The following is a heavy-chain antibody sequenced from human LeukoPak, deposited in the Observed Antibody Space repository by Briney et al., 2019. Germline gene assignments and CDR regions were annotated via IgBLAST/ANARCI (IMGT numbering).Heavy chain of an antibody. J-gene: IGHJ4*02. CDR1: GFTFSGSA. CDR3: RYYDILTGSYQPDY. V-gene: IGHV3-73*01. D-gene: IGHD3-9*01. CDR2: IRSKANNYAT. Sequence: GGSLRLSCAASGFTFSGSAMHWVRQASGKGLEWVGRIRSKANNYATAYAASVKGRFTISRDDSKNTAYLQMDSLKTEDTAVYYCRYYDILTGSYQPDYWGQGTLVTVSS.